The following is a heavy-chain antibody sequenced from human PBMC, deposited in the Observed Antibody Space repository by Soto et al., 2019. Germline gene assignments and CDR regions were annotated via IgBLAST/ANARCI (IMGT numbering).Heavy chain of an antibody. J-gene: IGHJ6*02. V-gene: IGHV1-18*01. CDR3: AREGQAPYYYYGMDF. CDR2: ISGYNGNT. CDR1: GYTFTNYG. Sequence: ASVKVSCEASGYTFTNYGISWVRQAPGQGLEWMGWISGYNGNTKYAEKFQGRVTMTTDTSTSTAHMELRSLRSDDTAVYYCAREGQAPYYYYGMDFWGQGTAVTVSS.